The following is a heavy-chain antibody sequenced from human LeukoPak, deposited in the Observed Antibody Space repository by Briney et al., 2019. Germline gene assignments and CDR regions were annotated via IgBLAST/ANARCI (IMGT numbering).Heavy chain of an antibody. CDR3: ARHGTAAGPFQL. V-gene: IGHV4-59*08. J-gene: IGHJ1*01. D-gene: IGHD2-21*02. Sequence: SETLSLTCSVSGGAIDNYYWSWIRQPPGKGLEWIAYVYYSGTINYNPSLESRVTISVDTSKNQFSLRLTSVAAADTAVYYCARHGTAAGPFQLWGQGTLVTVSS. CDR1: GGAIDNYY. CDR2: VYYSGTI.